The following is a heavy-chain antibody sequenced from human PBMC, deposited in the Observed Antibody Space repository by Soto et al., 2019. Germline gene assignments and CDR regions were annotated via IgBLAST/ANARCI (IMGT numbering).Heavy chain of an antibody. CDR3: ARDLVDTMIVVKSRSSVRFDP. V-gene: IGHV3-48*02. Sequence: GGSLRLSCAASGFTFSSYSMNWVRQAPGKGLEWVSYISSSSSTIYYADSVKGRFTISRDNAKNSLYLQMNSLRDEDTAVYYCARDLVDTMIVVKSRSSVRFDPWGQGTLVTVSS. CDR1: GFTFSSYS. J-gene: IGHJ5*02. D-gene: IGHD3-22*01. CDR2: ISSSSSTI.